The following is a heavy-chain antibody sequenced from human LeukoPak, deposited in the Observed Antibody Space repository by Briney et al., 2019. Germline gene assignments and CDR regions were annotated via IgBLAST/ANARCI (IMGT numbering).Heavy chain of an antibody. Sequence: GGYLRLSCAASGFTFGSYEMNWVRQSPGQGLEWLSYISTSGSTIMYAGSVKGRLTISRDNGNNSLYLHLHSLRAEDTAVYYCARAHSGSYQRYFDHWGQGTVVTVFS. CDR3: ARAHSGSYQRYFDH. CDR2: ISTSGSTI. D-gene: IGHD1-26*01. V-gene: IGHV3-48*03. J-gene: IGHJ4*02. CDR1: GFTFGSYE.